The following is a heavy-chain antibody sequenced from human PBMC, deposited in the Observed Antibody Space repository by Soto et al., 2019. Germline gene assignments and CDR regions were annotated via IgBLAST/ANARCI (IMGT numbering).Heavy chain of an antibody. CDR1: GYSFTSYW. CDR3: ARPHNIAEAGGGGLDP. D-gene: IGHD6-13*01. Sequence: GESLKISCKGSGYSFTSYWIGWVRQMPGKGLEWMGIIYPGDSDTRYSPSFQGQVTISADKSISTAYLQWSSLKASDTAMYYCARPHNIAEAGGGGLDPWGQGTLVTVSS. CDR2: IYPGDSDT. J-gene: IGHJ5*02. V-gene: IGHV5-51*01.